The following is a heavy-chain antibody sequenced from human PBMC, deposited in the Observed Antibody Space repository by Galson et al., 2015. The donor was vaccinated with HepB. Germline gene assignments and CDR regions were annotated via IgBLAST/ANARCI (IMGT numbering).Heavy chain of an antibody. D-gene: IGHD2-21*02. J-gene: IGHJ4*02. CDR3: ARETYCGGDCYSYFDY. Sequence: SLRLSCAASGFSFSTYWMSWVRQAPGKGLEWVANIKQDGSEKHYADSVKGRFTISRDNAKNSLYLQVNSLRAEDTAVFYCARETYCGGDCYSYFDYWGQGSLVTVSS. CDR1: GFSFSTYW. CDR2: IKQDGSEK. V-gene: IGHV3-7*03.